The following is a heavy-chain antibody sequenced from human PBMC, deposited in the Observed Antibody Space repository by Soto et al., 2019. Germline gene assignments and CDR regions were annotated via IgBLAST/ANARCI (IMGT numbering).Heavy chain of an antibody. CDR1: VVPFSSYA. CDR2: IIPIFGTA. J-gene: IGHJ6*02. D-gene: IGHD2-15*01. CDR3: AREACSGGSCYPCCYGMDV. V-gene: IGHV1-69*06. Sequence: QVQLVQSGAEVKKTGSSVKVSCKASVVPFSSYAISWVRQAPGQGLEWMGGIIPIFGTANYAQKFQGRVTITADKSTSTDYMELSSLRAEDTAVYYCAREACSGGSCYPCCYGMDVWGQGTTVTVSS.